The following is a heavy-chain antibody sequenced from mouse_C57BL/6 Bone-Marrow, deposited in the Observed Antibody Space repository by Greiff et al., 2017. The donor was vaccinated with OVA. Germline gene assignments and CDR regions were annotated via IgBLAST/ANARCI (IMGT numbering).Heavy chain of an antibody. V-gene: IGHV5-9-1*02. Sequence: EVQLVESGEGLVKPGGSLKLSCAASGFTFSSYAMSWVRQTPEKRLEWVAYISSGGDYIYYADTVKGRFTISRDNARNTLYLQMSSLKSEDTAMYYCTRGDYGSSFFAYWGQGTLVTVPA. CDR2: ISSGGDYI. D-gene: IGHD1-1*01. CDR1: GFTFSSYA. J-gene: IGHJ3*01. CDR3: TRGDYGSSFFAY.